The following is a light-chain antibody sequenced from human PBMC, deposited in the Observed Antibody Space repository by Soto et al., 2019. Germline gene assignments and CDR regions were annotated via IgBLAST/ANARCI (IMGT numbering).Light chain of an antibody. CDR1: QSVSSSY. V-gene: IGKV3-20*01. Sequence: EIVLTQSPGTLSLSPGETATHSCRASQSVSSSYLAWYQQKPGQPPRLLIYGSFSRATGIPDRFSASGSGTDFTLTISRLEPEDFAVYYCQQYGGSPAFTFGPGTKVYLK. CDR3: QQYGGSPAFT. CDR2: GSF. J-gene: IGKJ3*01.